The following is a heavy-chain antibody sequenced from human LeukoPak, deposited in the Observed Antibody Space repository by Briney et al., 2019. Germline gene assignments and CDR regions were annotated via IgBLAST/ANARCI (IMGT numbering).Heavy chain of an antibody. CDR1: GFTVSSNY. J-gene: IGHJ6*04. D-gene: IGHD3-16*01. Sequence: PGGSLRLSCAASGFTVSSNYMSWVRQAPGKGLEWVAVIYRGGAIFYADSVKGRFTISRDSSKNTLDLQMSSLRAEDTAVYYCARDYVGDVWGKGTTVTVSS. V-gene: IGHV3-66*02. CDR2: IYRGGAI. CDR3: ARDYVGDV.